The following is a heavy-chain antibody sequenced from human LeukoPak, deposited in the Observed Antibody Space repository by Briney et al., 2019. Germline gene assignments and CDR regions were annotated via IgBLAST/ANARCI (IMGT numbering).Heavy chain of an antibody. V-gene: IGHV1-18*01. D-gene: IGHD6-19*01. J-gene: IGHJ3*02. CDR1: GYTFINYG. CDR3: ARVTRGSGWGGAFDI. CDR2: ISPYNGNT. Sequence: ASVKVSCKASGYTFINYGLSWVRQAPGQGLEWMGWISPYNGNTHYAQKLQDRLTMTTDTSTSTAYMELRSLRSDDTAVYYCARVTRGSGWGGAFDIWGQGTMVTVSS.